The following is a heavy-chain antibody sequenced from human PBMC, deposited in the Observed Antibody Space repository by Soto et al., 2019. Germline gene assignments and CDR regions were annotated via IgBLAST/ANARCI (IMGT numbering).Heavy chain of an antibody. D-gene: IGHD3-10*01. Sequence: PGVSLRLSCAASGFTFSSYAMSWVRRAPGKGLEWVSAISGSGGSTYYADSVKGRFTISRDNSKNTLYLQMNSLRAEDTAVYYCAKYGCGSPTCPYYLYSFMDVWGKGTTVTVSS. CDR3: AKYGCGSPTCPYYLYSFMDV. V-gene: IGHV3-23*01. CDR1: GFTFSSYA. J-gene: IGHJ6*03. CDR2: ISGSGGST.